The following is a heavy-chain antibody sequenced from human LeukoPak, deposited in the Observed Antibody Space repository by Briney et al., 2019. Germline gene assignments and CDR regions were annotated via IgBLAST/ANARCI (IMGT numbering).Heavy chain of an antibody. CDR1: SGSISSNNW. J-gene: IGHJ4*02. Sequence: SGTLSLTCAVSSGSISSNNWWSWVRQPPGKGLEWIGEIYHSGSTNFNPSLKSRVTISVDKSKNQFSLKLSSVTAADTAVYYCARTPYSSGWYRYFDYWGQGTLVTVSS. V-gene: IGHV4-4*02. CDR2: IYHSGST. D-gene: IGHD6-19*01. CDR3: ARTPYSSGWYRYFDY.